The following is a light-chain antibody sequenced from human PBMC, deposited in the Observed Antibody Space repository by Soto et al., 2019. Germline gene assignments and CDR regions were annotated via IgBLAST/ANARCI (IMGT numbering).Light chain of an antibody. Sequence: EIVMTQSPATLSVSPGERGTLSWRASQSVSTNLAWYQQKPGQAPRLLIYGASTRATGCPARFSGSGSGTEFILTISSLQSEDFAVYYCQQYDQWPTFGPGTKVEIK. CDR1: QSVSTN. V-gene: IGKV3-15*01. J-gene: IGKJ1*01. CDR3: QQYDQWPT. CDR2: GAS.